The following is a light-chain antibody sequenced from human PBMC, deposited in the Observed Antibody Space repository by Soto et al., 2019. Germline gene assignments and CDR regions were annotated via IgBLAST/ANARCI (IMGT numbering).Light chain of an antibody. CDR2: EAS. V-gene: IGKV1-5*03. CDR3: QQYNSYPLT. J-gene: IGKJ4*01. Sequence: DIQITQSPSTLPAYVGDRVPNTCRVSQSISSWLAWYQQKPGKAPKLLMYEASALDGGVPSRFSGSGYGTDFTLTISSLQPDDLATYYCQQYNSYPLTFGGGTKVDIK. CDR1: QSISSW.